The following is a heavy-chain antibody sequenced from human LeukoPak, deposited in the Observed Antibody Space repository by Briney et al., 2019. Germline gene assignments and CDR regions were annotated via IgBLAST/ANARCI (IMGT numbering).Heavy chain of an antibody. Sequence: PSETLSLTCTVSGGSISSYYWSWIRQPPGKGLEWIGYIYYSGSTNYNPSLKSRVTISVDTSKNQFSLKLSSVTAADTAVYYCASKADYYDSSGYESWDQGTLVTVSS. V-gene: IGHV4-59*01. D-gene: IGHD3-22*01. CDR1: GGSISSYY. J-gene: IGHJ5*02. CDR2: IYYSGST. CDR3: ASKADYYDSSGYES.